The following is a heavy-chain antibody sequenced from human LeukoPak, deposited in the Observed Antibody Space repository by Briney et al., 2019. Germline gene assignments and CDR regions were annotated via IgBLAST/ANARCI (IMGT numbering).Heavy chain of an antibody. CDR2: IHHSGST. CDR3: ARDQYDDVAFDP. Sequence: PSETLSLNCNVSGYSISSGYYWGWIRQPPGKGLEWIGSIHHSGSTYYNPSLKSRVTISVDTSKNQFSLKLSSVTAADTALYCCARDQYDDVAFDPWGQGTLVTVSS. D-gene: IGHD1-1*01. V-gene: IGHV4-38-2*02. CDR1: GYSISSGYY. J-gene: IGHJ5*02.